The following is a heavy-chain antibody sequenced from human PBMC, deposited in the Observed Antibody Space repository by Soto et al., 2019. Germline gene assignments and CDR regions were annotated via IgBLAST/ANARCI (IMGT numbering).Heavy chain of an antibody. CDR1: GGTFSSYA. CDR2: IIPILGTA. CDR3: ARVRQCSGGRCADYYGMDV. Sequence: QVQLVQSGAEVKKPGSSVKVSCTASGGTFSSYAISWVRQAPGQGLEWMGGIIPILGTADYAQKFQDRVTITRDEATSTASMELSRLRSDDTAVYYCARVRQCSGGRCADYYGMDVWGQGTTVTVSS. J-gene: IGHJ6*02. D-gene: IGHD2-15*01. V-gene: IGHV1-69*05.